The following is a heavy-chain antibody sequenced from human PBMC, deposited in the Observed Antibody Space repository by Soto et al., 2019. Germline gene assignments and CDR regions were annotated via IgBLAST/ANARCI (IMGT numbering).Heavy chain of an antibody. CDR2: ISGTDPYM. D-gene: IGHD6-13*01. CDR1: GFTFSDYY. V-gene: IGHV3-11*06. J-gene: IGHJ6*02. Sequence: GGSLRLSCAASGFTFSDYYMSWVRQAPGKGLEWVSYISGTDPYMKYADAVRGRFTISRDNAKNSLYLQMNSLRDDDTAVYYCARGSSVRGMNVWGQGAPVTVSS. CDR3: ARGSSVRGMNV.